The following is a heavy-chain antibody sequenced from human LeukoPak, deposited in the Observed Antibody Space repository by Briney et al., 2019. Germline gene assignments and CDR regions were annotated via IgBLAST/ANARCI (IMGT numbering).Heavy chain of an antibody. J-gene: IGHJ4*02. V-gene: IGHV1-46*01. D-gene: IGHD6-13*01. Sequence: GASVKVSCKASGYTFTSYYMHWVRQAPGQGLEWMGIINPNDGSTTYAHKFQGRVTMTRDTSTSTVYMDLSRLTSEDTAVYYCVRAPRDSSTMLDYWGQGTLVTVSS. CDR2: INPNDGST. CDR1: GYTFTSYY. CDR3: VRAPRDSSTMLDY.